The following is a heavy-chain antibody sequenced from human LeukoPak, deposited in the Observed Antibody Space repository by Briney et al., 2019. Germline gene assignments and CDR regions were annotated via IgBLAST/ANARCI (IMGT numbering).Heavy chain of an antibody. CDR3: ARDMLFGESVSNWFDP. CDR1: GFILSPYS. Sequence: GRSLRLSCAASGFILSPYSMHWVRQAPGKGLEWVAVISFDGTIKYYGDSVNGRFTISRDNAKNTLYLQMNSLRGEDTAAYYCARDMLFGESVSNWFDPWGQGTLVTVSS. V-gene: IGHV3-30-3*01. CDR2: ISFDGTIK. J-gene: IGHJ5*02. D-gene: IGHD3/OR15-3a*01.